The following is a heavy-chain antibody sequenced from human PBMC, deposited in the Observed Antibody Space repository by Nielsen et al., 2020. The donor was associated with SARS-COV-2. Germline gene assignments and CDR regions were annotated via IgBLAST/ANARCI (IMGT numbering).Heavy chain of an antibody. CDR3: ARGWRSAELLPLEY. J-gene: IGHJ4*02. CDR1: GGSISGYY. Sequence: SETLSLTCTVSGGSISGYYWSWIRQPPGKGLEWIGHVYYIGSTTYNPSLRSRATISVDTAESRFSLRLTSVTAADTAVYYCARGWRSAELLPLEYWGQGTPVTVSS. CDR2: VYYIGST. D-gene: IGHD3-10*01. V-gene: IGHV4-59*13.